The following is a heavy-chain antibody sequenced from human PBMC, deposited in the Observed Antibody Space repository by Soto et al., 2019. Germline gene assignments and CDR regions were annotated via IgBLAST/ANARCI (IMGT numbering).Heavy chain of an antibody. CDR1: GFIFSPYW. D-gene: IGHD3-22*01. V-gene: IGHV3-7*01. J-gene: IGHJ3*02. Sequence: VQLVESGGGLVQPGGSLRVSCAASGFIFSPYWMSWVRQAPGKGLEWVANIKRDGSETHYVDSVKGRFTISRDNTKKSLYLQMKSLRVEDTAVYYCARDAYNYDSSGYYRYDAFDIWGQGTMVTVSS. CDR2: IKRDGSET. CDR3: ARDAYNYDSSGYYRYDAFDI.